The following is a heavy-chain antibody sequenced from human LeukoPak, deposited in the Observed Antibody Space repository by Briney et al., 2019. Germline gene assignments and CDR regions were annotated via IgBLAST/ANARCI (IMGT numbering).Heavy chain of an antibody. J-gene: IGHJ4*02. CDR2: INPNSGGT. D-gene: IGHD6-13*01. CDR1: GYTFTGYY. V-gene: IGHV1-2*02. CDR3: ARDPGYSSSWSTIDY. Sequence: GASVKVSCKASGYTFTGYYMNWVRQAPGQGLEWMGRINPNSGGTNYAQKFQGRVTLTRDTSISTAYMELSRLRSDDTAVYYCARDPGYSSSWSTIDYWGQGTLVTVSS.